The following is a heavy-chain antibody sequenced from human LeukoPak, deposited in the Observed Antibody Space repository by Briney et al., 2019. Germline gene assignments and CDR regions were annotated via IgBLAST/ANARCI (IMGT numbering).Heavy chain of an antibody. CDR1: GFTFCSLW. V-gene: IGHV3-7*01. J-gene: IGHJ3*02. CDR2: IKDDGSQK. D-gene: IGHD2-2*01. CDR3: ARYKLYHGAFDI. Sequence: GGSLRLSCAASGFTFCSLWMAWVRQAPGKELEWVANIKDDGSQKYYVDSVKGRFTISRDNAENSLDLQMNSLRAEDTPVYYCARYKLYHGAFDIWGQGTMVTVSS.